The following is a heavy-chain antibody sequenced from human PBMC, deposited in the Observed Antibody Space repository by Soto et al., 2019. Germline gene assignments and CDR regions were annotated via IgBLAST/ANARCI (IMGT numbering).Heavy chain of an antibody. CDR1: GFTFSSYA. CDR3: AKGSRGDILPGYWSP. Sequence: GGSLRLSCAASGFTFSSYAMSWVRQAPGKGLEWVSAISGSGGSTYYADSVKGRFTISRDNSKNTLYLQMNSLRAEDTAVYYCAKGSRGDILPGYWSPWGQGTLVTVSS. CDR2: ISGSGGST. V-gene: IGHV3-23*01. J-gene: IGHJ5*02. D-gene: IGHD3-9*01.